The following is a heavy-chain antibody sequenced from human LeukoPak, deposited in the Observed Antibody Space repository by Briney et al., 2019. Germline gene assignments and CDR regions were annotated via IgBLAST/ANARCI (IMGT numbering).Heavy chain of an antibody. CDR3: ARVDTAMATNWFDP. Sequence: PSETLSLTCTVSGGSISSSSYYWGWIRQPPGKGLAWIGSIYYSGSTYYNPSLNSRVTISVDTSKNQFSLKLSSVTAADTAVYYCARVDTAMATNWFDPWGQGTLVTVSS. J-gene: IGHJ5*02. V-gene: IGHV4-39*01. CDR2: IYYSGST. D-gene: IGHD5-18*01. CDR1: GGSISSSSYY.